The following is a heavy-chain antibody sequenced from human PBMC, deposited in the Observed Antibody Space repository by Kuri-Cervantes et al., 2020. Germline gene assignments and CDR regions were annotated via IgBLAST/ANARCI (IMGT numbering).Heavy chain of an antibody. J-gene: IGHJ4*02. CDR3: ARGSTGWPYYFDY. CDR2: INAGNGDT. V-gene: IGHV1-3*01. CDR1: GYTFTSYD. Sequence: ASVKVSCKASGYTFTSYDINWVRQAPGQGLEWMGWINAGNGDTKYSQKFRDRVAITRDTSATTAYLELSSLRSEDTAVYYCARGSTGWPYYFDYWGQGTLVTVSS. D-gene: IGHD6-19*01.